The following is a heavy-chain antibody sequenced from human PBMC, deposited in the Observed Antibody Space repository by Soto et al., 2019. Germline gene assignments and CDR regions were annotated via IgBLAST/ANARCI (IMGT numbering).Heavy chain of an antibody. J-gene: IGHJ6*02. CDR2: IFFTGSA. Sequence: ETLSLTCSVSGGSVSTGTYDWSWIRQPPGKGLEWIGKIFFTGSAHYNPSLRNRVTMSVDASKDQFSLTLTSVTAADTAVYYCARDGHGMDVWGQGTTVTVS. V-gene: IGHV4-61*01. CDR3: ARDGHGMDV. CDR1: GGSVSTGTYD.